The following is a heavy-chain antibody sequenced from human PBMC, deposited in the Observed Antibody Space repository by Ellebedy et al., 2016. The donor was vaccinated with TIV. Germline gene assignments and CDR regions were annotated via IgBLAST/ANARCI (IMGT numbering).Heavy chain of an antibody. CDR1: GYTFTSYD. V-gene: IGHV1-8*01. Sequence: AASVKVSCKASGYTFTSYDINWVRQATGQGLEWVGWMNTNSGNTGYAQKFQGRVTMTRNTSISTAYMELSSLRSEDTAVYYCAREGDTAMVHGMDVWGQGTTVTVSS. J-gene: IGHJ6*02. CDR3: AREGDTAMVHGMDV. D-gene: IGHD5-18*01. CDR2: MNTNSGNT.